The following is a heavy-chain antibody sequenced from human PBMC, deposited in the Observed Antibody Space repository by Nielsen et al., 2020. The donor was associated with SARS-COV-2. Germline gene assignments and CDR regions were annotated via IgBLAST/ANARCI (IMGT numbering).Heavy chain of an antibody. D-gene: IGHD6-6*01. CDR3: TKDSSSADYYYYYMDV. CDR1: GFTFDHYA. CDR2: ISWNSGKT. V-gene: IGHV3-9*01. Sequence: SLKISCAASGFTFDHYAMHWVRQVPGKGLEWVSGISWNSGKTDYADSVKGRFTISRDNAKSSLYLQMNSLRAEDTAFYYCTKDSSSADYYYYYMDVWGKGTTVTVS. J-gene: IGHJ6*03.